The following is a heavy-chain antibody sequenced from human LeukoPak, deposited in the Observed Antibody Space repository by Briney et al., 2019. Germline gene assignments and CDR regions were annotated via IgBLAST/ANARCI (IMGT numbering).Heavy chain of an antibody. V-gene: IGHV3-21*04. CDR2: INSGSTYT. J-gene: IGHJ4*02. D-gene: IGHD6-13*01. Sequence: GGSLRLSCAASGFTFSSYMMNWVRQAPGKGLEWVSSINSGSTYTYYTESVKGRFTVSRDNAKNSLFLQMNSLRAEDTAVYYCAKAARREDSSSWTSFDYWGQGTLVTVSS. CDR1: GFTFSSYM. CDR3: AKAARREDSSSWTSFDY.